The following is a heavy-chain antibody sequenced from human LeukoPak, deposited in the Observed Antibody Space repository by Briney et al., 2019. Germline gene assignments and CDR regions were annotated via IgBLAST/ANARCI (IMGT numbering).Heavy chain of an antibody. D-gene: IGHD5-12*01. V-gene: IGHV3-20*04. CDR2: INWNGGNT. J-gene: IGHJ4*02. CDR3: ARDPSGHNYYFDY. CDR1: GFTFDDYG. Sequence: GGSLRLSCAASGFTFDDYGMSWVRQAPGKGLEWVSGINWNGGNTGYADSVQGRFTISRDNAKNSLYLQMNSLRAEGTALYYCARDPSGHNYYFDYWGQGTLVTVSS.